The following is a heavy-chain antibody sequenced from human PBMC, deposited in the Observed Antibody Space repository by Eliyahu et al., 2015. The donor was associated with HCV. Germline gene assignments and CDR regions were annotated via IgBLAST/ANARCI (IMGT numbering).Heavy chain of an antibody. CDR1: GGSISSYY. CDR3: ARLVDEAGTAHYFDY. Sequence: QVQLQESGPGLVKPSETLSLTCXVSGGSISSYYWSWIRQPPGKGLEWIGYIYYSGSTNYNPSLKSRVTISVDTSKNQFSLKLSSVTAADTAVYYCARLVDEAGTAHYFDYWGQGTLVTVSS. D-gene: IGHD6-13*01. V-gene: IGHV4-59*01. CDR2: IYYSGST. J-gene: IGHJ4*02.